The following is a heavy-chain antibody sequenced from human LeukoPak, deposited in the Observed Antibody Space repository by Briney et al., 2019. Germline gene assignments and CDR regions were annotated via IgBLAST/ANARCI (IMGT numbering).Heavy chain of an antibody. CDR1: GFTFSSYG. CDR3: ATDAYSSSSWFDY. CDR2: ISYDGSNK. D-gene: IGHD6-6*01. V-gene: IGHV3-30*03. Sequence: GGSLRLSCAASGFTFSSYGMHWVRQAPGKGLEWVAVISYDGSNKYYADSVKGRFTISGDNSKNTLYLQMNSLRAEDTAVYYCATDAYSSSSWFDYWGQGTLVTVSS. J-gene: IGHJ4*02.